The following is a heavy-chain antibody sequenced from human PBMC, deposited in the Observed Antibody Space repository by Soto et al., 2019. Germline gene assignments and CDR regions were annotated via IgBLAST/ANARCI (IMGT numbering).Heavy chain of an antibody. Sequence: SETLSLTCTVSGGSISSGGYYWSWIRQHPGKGLEWIGYIYYSGSTYYNPSLKSRVTISVDTSKNQFSLKLSSVTAADTAVYYCARHGAAAGLDYRGQGTLVTVSS. CDR3: ARHGAAAGLDY. CDR2: IYYSGST. CDR1: GGSISSGGYY. J-gene: IGHJ4*02. V-gene: IGHV4-31*03. D-gene: IGHD6-13*01.